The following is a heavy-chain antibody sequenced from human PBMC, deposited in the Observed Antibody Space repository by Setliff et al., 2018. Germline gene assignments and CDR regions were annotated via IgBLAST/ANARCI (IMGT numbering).Heavy chain of an antibody. CDR3: AKGGTYRYFDF. D-gene: IGHD1-1*01. V-gene: IGHV4-59*02. J-gene: IGHJ4*02. Sequence: SETLSLTCTVSGCPVSGASIWCWIRQPPGKGLEFIGYVYHSGTAKYDPSLESRAMMSVDASKNEISLKLKSVTAAETAVYYCAKGGTYRYFDFWGQGALVTVSS. CDR2: VYHSGTA. CDR1: GCPVSGAS.